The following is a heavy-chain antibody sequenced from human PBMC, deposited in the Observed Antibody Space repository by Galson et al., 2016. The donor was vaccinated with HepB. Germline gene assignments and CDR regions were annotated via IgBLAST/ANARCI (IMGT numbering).Heavy chain of an antibody. CDR3: AKGDKVTGWDN. Sequence: SLRLSCAASGFTFRDSTMTWVRQAPGKGLEWVSAVSGSGTNTYHANSVKGRFTVSRDNSKNTLYLQMNSLRAEDTAVYYCAKGDKVTGWDNWGQGTLVAVSS. CDR2: VSGSGTNT. CDR1: GFTFRDST. V-gene: IGHV3-23*01. J-gene: IGHJ4*02. D-gene: IGHD6-19*01.